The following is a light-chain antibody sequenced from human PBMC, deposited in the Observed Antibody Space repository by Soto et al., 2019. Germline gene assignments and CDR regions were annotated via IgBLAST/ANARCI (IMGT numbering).Light chain of an antibody. Sequence: QSVLTQPASVSGSPGQSITISCTGTSSDVGTYNYVSWYQHHPGKAPKLMIYEVSNRPSGVSNRFSGSKSGNTASLTISGLQAEDEATYYCSSYTDSNIVVFGGGTKVTVL. CDR2: EVS. CDR3: SSYTDSNIVV. CDR1: SSDVGTYNY. V-gene: IGLV2-14*01. J-gene: IGLJ2*01.